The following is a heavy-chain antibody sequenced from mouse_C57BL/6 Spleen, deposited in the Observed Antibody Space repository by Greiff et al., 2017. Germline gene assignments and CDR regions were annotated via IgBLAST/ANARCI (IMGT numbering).Heavy chain of an antibody. D-gene: IGHD1-1*01. CDR2: INPNNGGT. CDR1: GYTFTDYN. Sequence: VQLKQSGPELVKPGASVKIPCKASGYTFTDYNMDWVKQSHGKSLEWIGDINPNNGGTIYNQKFKGKATLTVDKSSSTAYMELRSLTSEDTAVYYCAREGIYYGSSYGYFDVWGTGTTVTVSS. J-gene: IGHJ1*03. V-gene: IGHV1-18*01. CDR3: AREGIYYGSSYGYFDV.